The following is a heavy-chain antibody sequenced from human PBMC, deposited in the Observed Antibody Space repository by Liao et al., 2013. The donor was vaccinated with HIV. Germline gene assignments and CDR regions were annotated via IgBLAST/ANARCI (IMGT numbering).Heavy chain of an antibody. J-gene: IGHJ4*02. CDR1: GVSITSGDYY. V-gene: IGHV4-30-4*08. CDR2: VSHSGST. CDR3: TREPSGDFWSGYYKPLYFDY. D-gene: IGHD3-3*01. Sequence: QVQLQESGPGLVKPSQTLSLTCTVSGVSITSGDYYWTWIRQPPGKGLEWIGYVSHSGSTYYNPSLKSRVSISVDTSKNQFSLKLSSVTAADTAVYFCTREPSGDFWSGYYKPLYFDYWSQGSLVTVSS.